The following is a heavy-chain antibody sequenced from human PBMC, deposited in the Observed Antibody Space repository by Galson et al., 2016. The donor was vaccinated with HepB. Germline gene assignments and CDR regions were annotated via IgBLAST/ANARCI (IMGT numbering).Heavy chain of an antibody. CDR3: ARGGNGWHGYFDY. CDR1: GFIFSDYY. Sequence: SLRLSCAASGFIFSDYYMSWVRQAPGKGLEWISYISSSRTTIDYADSVKGRFTISRDNAKNSLFLQMNSLRAEDTAVYYCARGGNGWHGYFDYWGQGILVTVSS. V-gene: IGHV3-11*04. J-gene: IGHJ4*02. CDR2: ISSSRTTI. D-gene: IGHD6-19*01.